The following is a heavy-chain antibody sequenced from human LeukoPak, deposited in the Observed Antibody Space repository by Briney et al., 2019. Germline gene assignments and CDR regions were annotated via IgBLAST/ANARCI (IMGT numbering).Heavy chain of an antibody. CDR2: IYYSGST. V-gene: IGHV4-59*08. J-gene: IGHJ5*02. CDR1: GGSISSYY. Sequence: SETLSLTCTVSGGSISSYYWSWIRQPPGKGLEWIGYIYYSGSTNYNPSLKSRVTISVDTSKNQFSLKLSSVTAADTAVYYCARVGGSSWYAWFDPWGQGTLVTVSS. CDR3: ARVGGSSWYAWFDP. D-gene: IGHD6-13*01.